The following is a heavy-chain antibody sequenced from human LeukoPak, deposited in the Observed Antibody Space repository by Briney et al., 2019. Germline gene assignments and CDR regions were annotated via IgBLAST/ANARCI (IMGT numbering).Heavy chain of an antibody. Sequence: GGSLRLSCAVSGFTFSSYAMSWVRQAPGKGLEWVAAISGSGGSTYYADSVKGRFTISRDNSKNTLYLQMNSLRAEDTAVYYCAAERGIAAVFFDYWGQGTLVTVSS. CDR3: AAERGIAAVFFDY. J-gene: IGHJ4*02. D-gene: IGHD6-13*01. CDR2: ISGSGGST. V-gene: IGHV3-23*01. CDR1: GFTFSSYA.